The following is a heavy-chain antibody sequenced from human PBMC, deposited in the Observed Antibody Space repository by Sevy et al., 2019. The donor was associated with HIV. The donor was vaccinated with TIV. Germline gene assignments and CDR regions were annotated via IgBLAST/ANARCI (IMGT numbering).Heavy chain of an antibody. CDR3: ATERWGFFDTTTXYLLPXXXX. CDR2: IKSETDGGTR. V-gene: IGHV3-15*01. J-gene: IGHJ4*02. CDR1: GXXFFNAW. D-gene: IGHD1-26*01. Sequence: GGSLRLSCSASGXXFFNAWMTWVRQAPGKGLEWVGRIKSETDGGTREYAAPGRGRFTISRDDSKDTLYLQMNSLKTEDTXVYYCATERWGFFDTTTXYLLPXXXXXGQGTLVXVSS.